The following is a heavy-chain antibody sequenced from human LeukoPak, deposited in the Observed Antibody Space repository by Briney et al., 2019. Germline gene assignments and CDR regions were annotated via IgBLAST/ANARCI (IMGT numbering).Heavy chain of an antibody. CDR2: IIPILGIA. J-gene: IGHJ4*02. D-gene: IGHD2-21*02. CDR3: ARTRYCGGDCYSGFDY. Sequence: ASVKVSCKASGGTFSSYAISWVRQAPGQGLEWMGRIIPILGIANYAQKFQGRVTITADKSTSTAYMELSSLRSEDTAVYYCARTRYCGGDCYSGFDYWGQGTLVTVSS. V-gene: IGHV1-69*04. CDR1: GGTFSSYA.